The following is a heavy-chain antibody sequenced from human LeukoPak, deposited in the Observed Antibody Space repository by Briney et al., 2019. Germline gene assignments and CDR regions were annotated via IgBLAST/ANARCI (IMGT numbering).Heavy chain of an antibody. V-gene: IGHV4-30-2*01. CDR3: ARSKNYYFDY. J-gene: IGHJ4*02. Sequence: SQTLSLTCTVSGGSISSGGYYWSWIRQPPGKGLEWIGEINHSGSTNYNPSLKSRVTISVDTSKNQFSLKLSSVTAADTAVYYCARSKNYYFDYWGQGTLVTVSS. CDR1: GGSISSGGYY. D-gene: IGHD1-7*01. CDR2: INHSGST.